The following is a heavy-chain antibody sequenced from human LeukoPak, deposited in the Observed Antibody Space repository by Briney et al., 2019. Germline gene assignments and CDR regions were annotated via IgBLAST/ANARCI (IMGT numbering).Heavy chain of an antibody. CDR1: GASFSDDY. CDR2: INHRGST. Sequence: KPSETLSLTCGVYGASFSDDYWSWIRQSPGKGLEWIGEINHRGSTNYNPSLESRVTISVDASKKQFSLKVHSVTVADAAVYYCARVPTVTSHYYYYMDVWGKGTTVTVSS. D-gene: IGHD4-11*01. V-gene: IGHV4-34*01. CDR3: ARVPTVTSHYYYYMDV. J-gene: IGHJ6*03.